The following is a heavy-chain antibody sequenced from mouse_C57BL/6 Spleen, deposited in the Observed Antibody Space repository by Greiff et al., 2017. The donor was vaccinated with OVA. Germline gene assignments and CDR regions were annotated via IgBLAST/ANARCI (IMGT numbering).Heavy chain of an antibody. CDR3: ARRGNRKVYYFDY. V-gene: IGHV1-26*01. Sequence: EVQLQQSGPELVKPGALVKISCKASGYTLPDYYMNWVKQSMGKSLEWIGDINPNNGGTSYNQKFKGKATLTVDKSSSTAYMELRSLTSEDSAVYYCARRGNRKVYYFDYWGQGTTLTVSS. CDR2: INPNNGGT. J-gene: IGHJ2*01. CDR1: GYTLPDYY.